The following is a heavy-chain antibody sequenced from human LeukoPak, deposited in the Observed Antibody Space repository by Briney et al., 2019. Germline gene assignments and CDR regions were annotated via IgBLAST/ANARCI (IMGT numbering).Heavy chain of an antibody. CDR2: ISAYNGNT. CDR1: GYTFTSYG. D-gene: IGHD2-2*02. Sequence: GASVKVSCKASGYTFTSYGISWVRQAPGQGLEWMGWISAYNGNTNYAQKLQGRVTMTTDTSTSTAYMELRSLRSDDTAVYYCAREGDLCSSTSCYTIFDYWGQGTLVTVSS. CDR3: AREGDLCSSTSCYTIFDY. V-gene: IGHV1-18*01. J-gene: IGHJ4*02.